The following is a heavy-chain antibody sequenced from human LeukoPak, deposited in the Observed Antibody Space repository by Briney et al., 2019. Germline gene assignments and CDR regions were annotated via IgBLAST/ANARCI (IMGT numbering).Heavy chain of an antibody. Sequence: ASVKVSCKASGYTFTNYAIHWVRQAPGQGLEWMGWIHPSTGNPTYAQGFTGRFVFSLDTSVSTTYLQISSLKAEDTAVYYCARAFQHLGELSLPNYWGQGTLVTVSS. J-gene: IGHJ4*02. CDR2: IHPSTGNP. V-gene: IGHV7-4-1*02. CDR1: GYTFTNYA. CDR3: ARAFQHLGELSLPNY. D-gene: IGHD3-16*02.